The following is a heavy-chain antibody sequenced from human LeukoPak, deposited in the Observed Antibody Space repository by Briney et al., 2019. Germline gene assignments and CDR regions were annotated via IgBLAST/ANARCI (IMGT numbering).Heavy chain of an antibody. J-gene: IGHJ4*02. Sequence: GGSLRLSCAASGFTFNSYAMSWVRQAPGRGLEWVAGISISGGSTYYADSVKGRFTISRDNSKNTLFLQMNSLRAEDTAVYYCAARKHLVVVVAATPVDYWGQGTLVTVSS. D-gene: IGHD2-15*01. CDR3: AARKHLVVVVAATPVDY. CDR2: ISISGGST. CDR1: GFTFNSYA. V-gene: IGHV3-23*01.